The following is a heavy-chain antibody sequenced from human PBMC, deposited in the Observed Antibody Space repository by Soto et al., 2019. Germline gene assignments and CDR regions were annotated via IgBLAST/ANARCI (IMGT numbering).Heavy chain of an antibody. CDR1: GYTFTSYG. CDR2: ISAYNGNT. J-gene: IGHJ6*02. V-gene: IGHV1-18*01. D-gene: IGHD2-2*01. Sequence: ASVKVSCKASGYTFTSYGISWVRQAPGQGLEWMGWISAYNGNTNYAQKLQGRVTMTTDTSTSTAYMELRSLRSDDTAVYYCASRYCSSTSCPKPQHYYYYYGMDVWGQGTTVTVSS. CDR3: ASRYCSSTSCPKPQHYYYYYGMDV.